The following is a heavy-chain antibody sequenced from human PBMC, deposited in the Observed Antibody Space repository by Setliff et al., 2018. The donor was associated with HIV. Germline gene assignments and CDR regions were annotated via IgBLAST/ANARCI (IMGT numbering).Heavy chain of an antibody. J-gene: IGHJ4*02. CDR1: IFDFDNLY. CDR3: LTHHGDPDY. Sequence: PGGSLRLSCAASIFDFDNLYMAWIRQAPGKGLEWVSYINVCGGTKYYADSSRGRFTISRDDAKKSLYLQMKSLRAEDTAVYYCLTHHGDPDYWGRGTLVTVSS. CDR2: INVCGGTK. V-gene: IGHV3-11*04. D-gene: IGHD4-17*01.